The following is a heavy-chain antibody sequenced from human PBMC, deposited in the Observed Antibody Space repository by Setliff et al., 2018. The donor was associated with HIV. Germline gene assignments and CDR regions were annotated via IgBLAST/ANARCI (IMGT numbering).Heavy chain of an antibody. CDR2: INAGNGNT. V-gene: IGHV1-3*01. D-gene: IGHD5-12*01. CDR1: GYTFTNYA. J-gene: IGHJ6*03. Sequence: ASVKVSCKASGYTFTNYAMHWMRQAPGQRLEWMGWINAGNGNTKYSQKFQGRVTITRDTSASTAYMELSSLRSEDTAVYYCARDHQWLLRGSYYYYYYMDVWGKGTTVTVSS. CDR3: ARDHQWLLRGSYYYYYYMDV.